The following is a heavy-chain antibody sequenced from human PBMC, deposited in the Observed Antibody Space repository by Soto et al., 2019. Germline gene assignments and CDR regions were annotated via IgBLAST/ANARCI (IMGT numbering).Heavy chain of an antibody. J-gene: IGHJ4*02. CDR3: ARDSRSGYYLEY. D-gene: IGHD3-22*01. V-gene: IGHV4-30-2*01. CDR2: IYHSGGT. Sequence: SETLSLTCAVSGYSISSGGYSWNWIRQPPGKGLEWIGYIYHSGGTDYNPSLKSRVTITVDSSNNQFSLKLNSVTAADTAVYYCARDSRSGYYLEYWGQGTLVTVSS. CDR1: GYSISSGGYS.